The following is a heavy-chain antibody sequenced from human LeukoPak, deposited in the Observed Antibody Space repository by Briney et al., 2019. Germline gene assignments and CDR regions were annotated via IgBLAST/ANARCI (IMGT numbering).Heavy chain of an antibody. J-gene: IGHJ4*02. Sequence: SETLSLTCAVYGGSFSGYYWSWIRQPPGKGLEWIGEINHSGSTNYNPSLKSRVTISVDTSKNQFSLKLSSVTAADTAVYYCATSGWYLLPGVYWGQGTLVTVSS. CDR2: INHSGST. CDR3: ATSGWYLLPGVY. CDR1: GGSFSGYY. D-gene: IGHD6-19*01. V-gene: IGHV4-34*01.